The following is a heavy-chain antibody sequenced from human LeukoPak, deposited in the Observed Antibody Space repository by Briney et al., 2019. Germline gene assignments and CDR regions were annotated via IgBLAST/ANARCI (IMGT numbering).Heavy chain of an antibody. V-gene: IGHV3-30*04. CDR2: ISYDGSNK. CDR1: GFTFSSYA. J-gene: IGHJ5*02. Sequence: GGSLRLSCAASGFTFSSYAMHWVRQAPGKGLEWVAVISYDGSNKYYADSVKGRFTISRDNSKNTLYLQMNSLRREDTAVYYCAKPLMRDRWFGESWGQGTLVTVSS. CDR3: AKPLMRDRWFGES. D-gene: IGHD3-10*01.